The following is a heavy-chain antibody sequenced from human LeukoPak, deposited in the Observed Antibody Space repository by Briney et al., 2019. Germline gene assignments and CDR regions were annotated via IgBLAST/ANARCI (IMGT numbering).Heavy chain of an antibody. CDR2: INPSGST. CDR3: ARLRRRLFAPRTRNWFDP. V-gene: IGHV4-34*01. CDR1: GGSFSGYY. D-gene: IGHD2-21*02. J-gene: IGHJ5*02. Sequence: SETLSLTCAVYGGSFSGYYWSWIRQPPGKGLEWIGEINPSGSTNYNPSLKSRVTISVDTSKNQFSLKLSSVTAADTAVYYCARLRRRLFAPRTRNWFDPWGQGTLVTVSS.